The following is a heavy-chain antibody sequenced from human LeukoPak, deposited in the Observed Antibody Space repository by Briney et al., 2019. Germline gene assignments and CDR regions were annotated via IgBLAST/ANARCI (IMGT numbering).Heavy chain of an antibody. CDR2: ISVGAEYI. D-gene: IGHD3-3*01. V-gene: IGHV3-23*01. CDR1: GFTFSTYV. CDR3: ASGPPFLKYFEY. Sequence: PGGSLRLSCAASGFTFSTYVMNWFRQAPGEGLEWVSTISVGAEYIFYADSVKGRFTISRDDSNNALYLKMHSLRAEDTALYYCASGPPFLKYFEYWGQGTLVTVSS. J-gene: IGHJ4*02.